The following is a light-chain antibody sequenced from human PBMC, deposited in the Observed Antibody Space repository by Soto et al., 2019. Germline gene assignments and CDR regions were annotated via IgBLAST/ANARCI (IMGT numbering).Light chain of an antibody. CDR3: QSSDSSLNAV. V-gene: IGLV1-40*01. Sequence: SVLTQPPSVSGAPGQRVTIYCSGSSSNIGAGYDVHWYQRLPGTAPKLLIYANNNRPSGVPDRFSGSTSGTSASLAITGLQAEDEADYYCQSSDSSLNAVFGGGTKVTVL. CDR1: SSNIGAGYD. J-gene: IGLJ3*02. CDR2: ANN.